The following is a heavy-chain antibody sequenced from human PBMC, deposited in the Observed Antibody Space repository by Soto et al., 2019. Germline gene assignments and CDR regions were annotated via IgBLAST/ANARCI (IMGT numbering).Heavy chain of an antibody. D-gene: IGHD1-26*01. CDR3: ARDPTSPEYRYSGRFSDNTFDS. V-gene: IGHV3-30-3*01. CDR2: MSYDGSNE. Sequence: QVQLVESGGGVVQPGKSLRLSCAASGFTFSSYALHWVRQAPGKGLEWVAVMSYDGSNEYADSVKGRFTISRDNFKNTLYLQMSSLRTDDTAVYYCARDPTSPEYRYSGRFSDNTFDSWGQGTLVTVSS. J-gene: IGHJ5*01. CDR1: GFTFSSYA.